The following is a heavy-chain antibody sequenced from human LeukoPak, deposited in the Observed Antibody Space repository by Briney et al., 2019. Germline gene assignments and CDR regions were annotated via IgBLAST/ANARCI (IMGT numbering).Heavy chain of an antibody. CDR3: ARATYYYGSGILLDYYYYYMDV. CDR2: IYHSGST. D-gene: IGHD3-10*01. J-gene: IGHJ6*03. Sequence: SETLSLTCAVSGGSISSSNWWSWVRQPPGKGLEWIGEIYHSGSTNYNPSLRSRVTISVDKSKNQFSLKLSSVTAADTAVYYCARATYYYGSGILLDYYYYYMDVWGKGTTVTVSS. CDR1: GGSISSSNW. V-gene: IGHV4-4*02.